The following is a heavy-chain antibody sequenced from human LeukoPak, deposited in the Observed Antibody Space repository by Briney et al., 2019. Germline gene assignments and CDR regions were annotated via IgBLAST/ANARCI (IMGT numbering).Heavy chain of an antibody. D-gene: IGHD3-22*01. CDR2: ISDSGSTI. CDR3: AIYYDSSGSIDH. Sequence: GGSLRLSCAASGFIFSDYYMTWIRQTPGEGLEWLSYISDSGSTINYADSVKGRLTISRNNAKKSLFLQMNSLRADDTAVYYCAIYYDSSGSIDHWGQGTLVTVSS. V-gene: IGHV3-11*01. J-gene: IGHJ4*02. CDR1: GFIFSDYY.